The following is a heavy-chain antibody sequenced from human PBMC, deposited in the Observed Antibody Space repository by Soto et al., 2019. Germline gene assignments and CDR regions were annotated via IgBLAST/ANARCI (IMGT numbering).Heavy chain of an antibody. D-gene: IGHD6-13*01. Sequence: QVQLVESGGGVVQPGRSLRLSCAASGFTFSSYGMHWVRQAPGKGLEWVAVIWYDGSNKYYADSVKGRFTISRDNSKNTLYLQMTSLRAEDTAVYYCARDQASRPYYYYYYGMDVWGQGTTVTVSS. CDR3: ARDQASRPYYYYYYGMDV. CDR2: IWYDGSNK. J-gene: IGHJ6*02. V-gene: IGHV3-33*01. CDR1: GFTFSSYG.